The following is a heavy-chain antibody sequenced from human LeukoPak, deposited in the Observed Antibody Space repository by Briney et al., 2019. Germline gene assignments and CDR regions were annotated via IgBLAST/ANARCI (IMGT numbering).Heavy chain of an antibody. J-gene: IGHJ4*02. V-gene: IGHV4-39*07. CDR3: ARGDYGDPYYFDY. CDR2: IYYTGIT. Sequence: SETLSLTCTVSGASITSSNYYWLCLRQPPGKGLEWIGSIYYTGITYYNLSLKSRVTISVDTSKNQFSLKLSSVTAADTAVYYCARGDYGDPYYFDYWGQGTLVTVSS. CDR1: GASITSSNYY. D-gene: IGHD4-17*01.